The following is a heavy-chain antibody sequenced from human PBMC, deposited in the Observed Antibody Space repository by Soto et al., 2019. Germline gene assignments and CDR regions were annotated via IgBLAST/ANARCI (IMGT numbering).Heavy chain of an antibody. D-gene: IGHD3-3*01. V-gene: IGHV3-23*01. CDR1: GCSLSSYS. CDR2: MSVSDGKT. J-gene: IGHJ4*02. Sequence: XGSLRVTLAASGCSLSSYSLSWVRQAPGKGLEWVSTMSVSDGKTFYADSVKGRFSISRDTSQSTLYLQMNSLRADDTAMYYCARWSYLDYWGQGTRVTVS. CDR3: ARWSYLDY.